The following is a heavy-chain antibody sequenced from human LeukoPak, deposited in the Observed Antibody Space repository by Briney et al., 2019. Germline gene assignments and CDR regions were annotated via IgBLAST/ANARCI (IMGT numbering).Heavy chain of an antibody. J-gene: IGHJ5*02. Sequence: KAGGSLRLSCAASGFTFSRYSMNGVRQAPQKGLEWVSSISSSSSYIYYADSVKGRFTISRDNAKNPLYLQMNSLRAEDTAVCYCARDGGYSGYENWFDPRGQGTLVTVSS. CDR1: GFTFSRYS. D-gene: IGHD5-12*01. CDR3: ARDGGYSGYENWFDP. CDR2: ISSSSSYI. V-gene: IGHV3-21*01.